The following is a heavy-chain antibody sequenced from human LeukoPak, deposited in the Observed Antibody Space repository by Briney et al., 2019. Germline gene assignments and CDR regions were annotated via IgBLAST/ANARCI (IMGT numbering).Heavy chain of an antibody. J-gene: IGHJ4*02. D-gene: IGHD2-15*01. CDR1: GGSMTYYY. CDR2: IYYSGNT. V-gene: IGHV4-59*08. CDR3: ARQRGGYVDY. Sequence: SETLSLTCTVSGGSMTYYYWTWIRQPPGKGLEWIGYIYYSGNTNYNPSLKSRVTISVDTSKNQFSLMLGSVTAADTAVFYCARQRGGYVDYWGQGTLVTVSS.